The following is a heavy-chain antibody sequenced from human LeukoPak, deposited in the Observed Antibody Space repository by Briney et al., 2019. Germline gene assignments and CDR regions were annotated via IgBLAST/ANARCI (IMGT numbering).Heavy chain of an antibody. CDR2: FYHSGNT. V-gene: IGHV4-38-2*02. J-gene: IGHJ4*02. CDR1: GYSISSGYY. CDR3: ARDFGVGAFDY. Sequence: PSETLSLTCTVSGYSISSGYYWGWIRQPPGKGLEWIGSFYHSGNTYYNPSLKSRVTISVDTSKNQFSLKLSSVTAADTAVYYCARDFGVGAFDYWGQGTLVTVSS. D-gene: IGHD3-3*01.